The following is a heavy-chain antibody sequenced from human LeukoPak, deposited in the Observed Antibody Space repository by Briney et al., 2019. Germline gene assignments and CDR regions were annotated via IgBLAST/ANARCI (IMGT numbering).Heavy chain of an antibody. Sequence: SGTLSLTCAVSGGSISSSNWWSWVRQPPGKGLEWIGYIYYSGSTNYNPSLKSRVTISVDTSKNQFSLKLSSVTAADTAVYYCASAAAGTALDYWGQGTLVTVSS. D-gene: IGHD6-13*01. CDR2: IYYSGST. CDR3: ASAAAGTALDY. J-gene: IGHJ4*02. V-gene: IGHV4-4*02. CDR1: GGSISSSNW.